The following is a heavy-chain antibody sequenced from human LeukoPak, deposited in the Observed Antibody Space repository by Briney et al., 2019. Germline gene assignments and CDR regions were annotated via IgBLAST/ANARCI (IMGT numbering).Heavy chain of an antibody. CDR1: GFTFSSYW. V-gene: IGHV3-7*01. CDR3: ASRVTVTTVANWFDP. J-gene: IGHJ5*02. CDR2: INKDGGEK. Sequence: PGGSLRLSCAASGFTFSSYWMSWVRQAPGKGLEWVANINKDGGEKYYVDSVKGRFTISRDNAKNSLYLQMNSLRAEDTAVYYCASRVTVTTVANWFDPWGQGTLVTVSS. D-gene: IGHD4-17*01.